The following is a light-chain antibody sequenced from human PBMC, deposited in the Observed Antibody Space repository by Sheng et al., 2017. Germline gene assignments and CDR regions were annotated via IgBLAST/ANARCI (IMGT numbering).Light chain of an antibody. CDR3: QQYGGSPT. CDR1: QSVSSSY. J-gene: IGKJ1*01. V-gene: IGKV3-20*01. CDR2: SAS. Sequence: EIVLTQSPGTLSLSPGERATLSCRASQSVSSSYLAWYQQKPGQAPRLLIYSASSRATGIPDRFSSSGYGTDFTLTISRLEPEDFAVYYCQQYGGSPTFGQGTKVEI.